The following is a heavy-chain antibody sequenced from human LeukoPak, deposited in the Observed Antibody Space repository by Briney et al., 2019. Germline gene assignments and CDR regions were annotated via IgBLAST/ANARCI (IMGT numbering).Heavy chain of an antibody. J-gene: IGHJ6*02. Sequence: ASVKVSCKASGYTFTSYAMNWVRQAPGQGLEWMGWINTNTGNPTYAQGFTGRFVFSLDTSVSTAYLQISSLKAEDTAVYYCAREKLWFGEEVLYYYGMDVWGQGTTVTVSS. CDR1: GYTFTSYA. CDR2: INTNTGNP. V-gene: IGHV7-4-1*02. D-gene: IGHD3-10*01. CDR3: AREKLWFGEEVLYYYGMDV.